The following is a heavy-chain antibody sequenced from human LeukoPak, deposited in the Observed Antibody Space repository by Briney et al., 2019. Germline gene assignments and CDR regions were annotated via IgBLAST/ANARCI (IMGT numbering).Heavy chain of an antibody. Sequence: GGSLRLSCAASGFTVSSNYMSWVRQAPGGGLEWVSVIYSGGSTYYADSVKGRFTISRDNSKNTLYLQMNSLRAEDTAVYYCARARYSGYDSPYYFAYWGQGTLVTVSS. J-gene: IGHJ4*02. CDR3: ARARYSGYDSPYYFAY. CDR2: IYSGGST. CDR1: GFTVSSNY. V-gene: IGHV3-53*01. D-gene: IGHD5-12*01.